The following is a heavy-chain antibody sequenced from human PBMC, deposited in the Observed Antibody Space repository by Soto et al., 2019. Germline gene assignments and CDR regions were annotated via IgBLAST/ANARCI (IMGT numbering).Heavy chain of an antibody. D-gene: IGHD1-26*01. CDR1: GFTFSSYA. J-gene: IGHJ6*02. V-gene: IGHV3-23*01. CDR2: ISGSGGNA. Sequence: GGSLRLSCAASGFTFSSYAMRWVRPAPGKGLEWVSTISGSGGNAYYADSVKGRFTISRDNSKNTLRLQMNSLRADDTAVYYCAKDGASGSYPHYYYYGMDVWGQGTTVTVSS. CDR3: AKDGASGSYPHYYYYGMDV.